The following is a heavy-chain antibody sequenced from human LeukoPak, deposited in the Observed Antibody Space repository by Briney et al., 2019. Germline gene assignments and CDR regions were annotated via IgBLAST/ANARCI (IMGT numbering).Heavy chain of an antibody. V-gene: IGHV1-18*04. CDR2: ISAYNGNT. CDR3: ARDARVLLWFGELFDY. CDR1: GYTFTSYY. J-gene: IGHJ4*02. D-gene: IGHD3-10*01. Sequence: ASVKVSCKASGYTFTSYYMHWVRQAPGQGLQWMGWISAYNGNTNYAQKLQGRVTMTTDTSTSTAYMELRSLRSDDTAVYYCARDARVLLWFGELFDYWGQGTLVTVSS.